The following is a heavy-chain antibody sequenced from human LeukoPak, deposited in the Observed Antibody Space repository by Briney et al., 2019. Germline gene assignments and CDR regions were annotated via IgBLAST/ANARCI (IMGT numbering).Heavy chain of an antibody. CDR3: ARDLVRGNDAFDI. Sequence: GGSLRLSCAASGSTFSSYGMHWVRQAPGKGLEWVAVISYDGSNKYYADSVKGRFTISRDNSKNTLYLQMNSLRAEDTAVYYCARDLVRGNDAFDIWGQGTMVTVSS. J-gene: IGHJ3*02. CDR1: GSTFSSYG. D-gene: IGHD1-26*01. V-gene: IGHV3-30*03. CDR2: ISYDGSNK.